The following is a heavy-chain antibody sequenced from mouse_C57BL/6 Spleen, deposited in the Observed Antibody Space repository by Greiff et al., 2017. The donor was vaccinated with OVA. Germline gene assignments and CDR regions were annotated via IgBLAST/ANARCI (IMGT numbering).Heavy chain of an antibody. D-gene: IGHD2-4*01. J-gene: IGHJ3*01. CDR1: GYSFTGYY. Sequence: EVKLLESGPELVKPGASVKISCKASGYSFTGYYMNWVKQSPEKSLEWIGEINPSTGGTTYNQKFKAKATLTVDKSSSTAYIQLKSLTSEDSAVYYCARPSIYYDYDDAYWGQGTLVTVSA. CDR2: INPSTGGT. V-gene: IGHV1-42*01. CDR3: ARPSIYYDYDDAY.